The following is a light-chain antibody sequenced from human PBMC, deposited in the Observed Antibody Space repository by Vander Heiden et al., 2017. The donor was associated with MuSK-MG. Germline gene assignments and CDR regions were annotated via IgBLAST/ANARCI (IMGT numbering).Light chain of an antibody. CDR2: DAS. CDR1: QSVSSY. CDR3: QQSNNWPCT. J-gene: IGKJ3*01. V-gene: IGKV3-11*01. Sequence: EIVFPLSPAPLCLSPAERATVSCRASQSVSSYLAWYQQKPGQAPRLLIYDASNRATGIPARFSGSGSGTDFTLTISRLEPEDFAVYYCQQSNNWPCTFGPGTKLDIK.